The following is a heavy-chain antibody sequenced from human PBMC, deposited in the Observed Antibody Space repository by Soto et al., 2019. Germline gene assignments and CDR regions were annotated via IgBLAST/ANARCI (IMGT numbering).Heavy chain of an antibody. CDR3: TRPIQDIVVVPAASVDP. CDR1: GFTFSGSA. CDR2: IRSKANNYAT. J-gene: IGHJ5*02. D-gene: IGHD2-2*01. Sequence: GSLRLSCAASGFTFSGSAIHWVRQASGKGLEWVGRIRSKANNYATAYAASVKGRFTISRDDSKNTAYLLMNSLKTEDTAVYYCTRPIQDIVVVPAASVDPWGRGTLVTVSS. V-gene: IGHV3-73*01.